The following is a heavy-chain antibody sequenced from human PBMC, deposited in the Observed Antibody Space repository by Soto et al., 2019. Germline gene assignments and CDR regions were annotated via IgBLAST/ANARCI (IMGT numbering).Heavy chain of an antibody. CDR1: GGTVSSYA. CDR3: ARDVSSDTTGFRGYDL. J-gene: IGHJ4*02. Sequence: SVKVSCKASGGTVSSYAITWVRQAPGKGLEWMGVFIPIFVSAHYAPKFQGRITITADESTGTAYMELSGLTSEDTAIYYCARDVSSDTTGFRGYDLWGQGTQVTVS. CDR2: FIPIFVSA. V-gene: IGHV1-69*13. D-gene: IGHD3-10*01.